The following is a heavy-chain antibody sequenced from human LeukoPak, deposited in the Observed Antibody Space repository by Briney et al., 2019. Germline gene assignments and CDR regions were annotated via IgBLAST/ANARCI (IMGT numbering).Heavy chain of an antibody. CDR2: ISSSGSTI. J-gene: IGHJ6*02. CDR3: AKMADGMDV. CDR1: GFTFSSYE. V-gene: IGHV3-48*03. Sequence: PGGSLRPSCAASGFTFSSYEMNWVRQAPGKGLEWVSYISSSGSTIYYADSVKGRFTISRDDAKNSLYLQMNSLRAEDTAVYYCAKMADGMDVWGQGTTVTVSS. D-gene: IGHD5-24*01.